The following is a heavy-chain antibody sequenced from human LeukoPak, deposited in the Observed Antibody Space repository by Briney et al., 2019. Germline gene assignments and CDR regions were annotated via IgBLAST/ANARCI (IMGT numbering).Heavy chain of an antibody. V-gene: IGHV4-61*05. CDR3: TRGMRVFDP. J-gene: IGHJ5*02. CDR1: GGSMSSSSFY. CDR2: IYYSGNT. Sequence: SETLSLTCTVSGGSMSSSSFYWGWIRQPPGKGLEWIGYIYYSGNTNYNPSLKSRVTISVDTSKNQFSLKLSSVTAADTAVYYCTRGMRVFDPWGQGTLVTVAS.